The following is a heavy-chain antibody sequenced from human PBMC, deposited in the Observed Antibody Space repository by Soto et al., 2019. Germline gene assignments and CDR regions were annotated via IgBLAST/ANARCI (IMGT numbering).Heavy chain of an antibody. J-gene: IGHJ6*02. Sequence: SLRLSCAASGFTFSSYAMHWVRQAPGKGLEWVAVISYDGSNKYYADSVKGRFTISRDNSKNTLYLQMNSLRAEDTAVYYCARALRFLEWLLYPSTGMDVWGQGTTVTVSS. V-gene: IGHV3-30-3*01. CDR1: GFTFSSYA. CDR3: ARALRFLEWLLYPSTGMDV. CDR2: ISYDGSNK. D-gene: IGHD3-3*01.